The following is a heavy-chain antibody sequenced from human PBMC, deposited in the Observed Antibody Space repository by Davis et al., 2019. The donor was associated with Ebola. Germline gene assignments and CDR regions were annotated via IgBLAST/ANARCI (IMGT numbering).Heavy chain of an antibody. CDR2: INPSGGST. J-gene: IGHJ6*03. CDR3: ARGAVRYSISGDYYYYMDV. V-gene: IGHV1-46*01. CDR1: GYTFTSYY. D-gene: IGHD6-6*01. Sequence: ASVKVSCKASGYTFTSYYMHWVRQAPGQGLEWMGIINPSGGSTSYAQKFQGRVTMTRDTSTSTVYMELSRLRSDDTAVYYCARGAVRYSISGDYYYYMDVWGKGATVTVSS.